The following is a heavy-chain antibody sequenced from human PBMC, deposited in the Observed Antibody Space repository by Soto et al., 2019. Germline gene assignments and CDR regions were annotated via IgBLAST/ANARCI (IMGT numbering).Heavy chain of an antibody. D-gene: IGHD5-12*01. CDR1: GASINSDY. Sequence: PSETLSLTCTVSGASINSDYWSWIRQSPGKGLEWIGYIYHMGGTDYNPSLESRVTISIDKSKNQFSLNLRSVTAAATAVYFCARFTYTSGFKWFEPWGQGTQVTVSS. J-gene: IGHJ5*02. CDR2: IYHMGGT. V-gene: IGHV4-59*03. CDR3: ARFTYTSGFKWFEP.